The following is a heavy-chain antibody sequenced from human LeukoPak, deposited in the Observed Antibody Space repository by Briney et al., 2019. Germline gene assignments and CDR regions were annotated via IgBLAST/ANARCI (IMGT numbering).Heavy chain of an antibody. V-gene: IGHV3-33*01. D-gene: IGHD2-15*01. J-gene: IGHJ4*02. CDR3: ATDRATQYFDY. CDR2: IWYDGSNK. Sequence: GRSLRLSCAASGTTFRNYGMHWVRQAPGKGLEWVAVIWYDGSNKDYADSVKGRFTVSRNNSRNTLFLQMNSLRVEDTAVYYCATDRATQYFDYWGQGTLVSVPS. CDR1: GTTFRNYG.